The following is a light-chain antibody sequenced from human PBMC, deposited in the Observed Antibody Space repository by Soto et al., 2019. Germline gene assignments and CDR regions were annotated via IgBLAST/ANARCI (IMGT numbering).Light chain of an antibody. CDR3: HQSYKSPPT. J-gene: IGKJ1*01. Sequence: DIQMTQSPSSLSASVGDRVTITCRASQSINTKLNWYQQKPGKVPNLPIYAASSLQTRVPSRFSGSGSGTAFPLTISSLQPEDFATYYCHQSYKSPPTSGPGTKV. CDR1: QSINTK. CDR2: AAS. V-gene: IGKV1-39*01.